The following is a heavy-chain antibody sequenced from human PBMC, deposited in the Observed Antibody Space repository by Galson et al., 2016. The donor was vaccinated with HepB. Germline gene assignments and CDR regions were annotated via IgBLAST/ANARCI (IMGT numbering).Heavy chain of an antibody. CDR2: ISSSSSYI. Sequence: SLRLSCAASGFTFSSYSMNWVRQAPGKGLEWVSSISSSSSYIYYADSVKGRFTISRDNAKNSLYLQMNSLRAEDTAVYYCARRGLYSTTFDYWGQGTLVTVSS. J-gene: IGHJ4*02. CDR3: ARRGLYSTTFDY. D-gene: IGHD2/OR15-2a*01. V-gene: IGHV3-21*01. CDR1: GFTFSSYS.